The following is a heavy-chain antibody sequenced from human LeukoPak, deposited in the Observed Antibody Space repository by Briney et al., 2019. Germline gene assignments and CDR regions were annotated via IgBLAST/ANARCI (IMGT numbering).Heavy chain of an antibody. CDR2: ISGSGGST. V-gene: IGHV3-23*01. D-gene: IGHD6-6*01. Sequence: PGGSLRLSCAASGFTFSSYSMNWVRQAPGKGLEWVSAISGSGGSTYYADSVKGRFTISRDNSKNTLYLQMNSLRAEDTAVYYCAKFYSSSPFLRYWGQGTLVTVSS. CDR1: GFTFSSYS. CDR3: AKFYSSSPFLRY. J-gene: IGHJ4*02.